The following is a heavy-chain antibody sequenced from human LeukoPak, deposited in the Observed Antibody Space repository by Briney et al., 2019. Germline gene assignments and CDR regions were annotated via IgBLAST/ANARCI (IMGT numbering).Heavy chain of an antibody. CDR3: ASSQPPFDY. CDR2: ISYDGSNK. V-gene: IGHV3-30*03. CDR1: GFTFSSYG. Sequence: GGSLRLSCAASGFTFSSYGMHWVRQAPGKGLEWVAVISYDGSNKYYADSVKGRFTISRDNSKNTLYLQMNSLRAEDTAVYYCASSQPPFDYWGQGTLVTVSS. D-gene: IGHD2-2*01. J-gene: IGHJ4*02.